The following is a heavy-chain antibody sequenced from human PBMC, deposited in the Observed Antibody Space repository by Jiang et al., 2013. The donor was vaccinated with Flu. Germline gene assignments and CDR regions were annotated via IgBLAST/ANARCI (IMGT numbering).Heavy chain of an antibody. V-gene: IGHV4-31*03. CDR3: ARDYEYSDGGGYYTNWFDP. Sequence: PGLVKPSQTLSLTCTVSGGSISSGGYYWSWIRQLPGKGLEWIGYIYYSGTTYYSPSLRSRVTISLDTSKNQFSLKLSSVTAADTAVYYCARDYEYSDGGGYYTNWFDPWGLGTLVTVSS. D-gene: IGHD3-22*01. CDR2: IYYSGTT. J-gene: IGHJ5*02. CDR1: GGSISSGGYY.